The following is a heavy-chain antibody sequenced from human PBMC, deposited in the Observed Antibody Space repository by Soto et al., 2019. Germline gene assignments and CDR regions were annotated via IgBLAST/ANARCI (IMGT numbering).Heavy chain of an antibody. V-gene: IGHV1-69*13. CDR3: ARESVVVAAAGAWFDP. J-gene: IGHJ5*02. CDR2: IIPIFGTA. CDR1: GGTFSSYA. Sequence: ASVKVSCKASGGTFSSYAISWVRQAPGQGLEWMGGIIPIFGTANYAQKFQGRVTITADESTSTAYMELSSLRSEDTAVYYCARESVVVAAAGAWFDPWGQGTLVTVS. D-gene: IGHD2-15*01.